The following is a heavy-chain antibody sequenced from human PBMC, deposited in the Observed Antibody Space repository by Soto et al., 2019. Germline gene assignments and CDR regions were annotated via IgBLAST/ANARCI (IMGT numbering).Heavy chain of an antibody. CDR1: GGFVSSGSYY. Sequence: QVQLQQWGAGLLKPSETLSLTCAVYGGFVSSGSYYWSWIRQPPGKGLEWIGEMSHSGGTHFNPSLKSRVAISVDTSKNQFSLKMSSVTAADPALYYFARVERGTATTVVDAFDIWGPGTMVTVSS. CDR2: MSHSGGT. D-gene: IGHD1-1*01. J-gene: IGHJ3*02. V-gene: IGHV4-34*01. CDR3: ARVERGTATTVVDAFDI.